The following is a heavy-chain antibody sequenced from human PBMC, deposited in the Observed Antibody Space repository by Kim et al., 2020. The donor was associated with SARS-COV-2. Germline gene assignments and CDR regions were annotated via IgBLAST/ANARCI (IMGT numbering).Heavy chain of an antibody. CDR1: GGSISSSNY. V-gene: IGHV4-39*01. Sequence: SETLSLTCTVSGGSISSSNYWGWIRQPPGKGLEWIATISYSGTTYYKPSLGSRVTISLDTSNNRFSLKLTSVIATDTAMYYCARHYSLSTWSTEYAFDIWAEGQCSPSLQ. CDR3: ARHYSLSTWSTEYAFDI. D-gene: IGHD2-15*01. CDR2: ISYSGTT. J-gene: IGHJ3*02.